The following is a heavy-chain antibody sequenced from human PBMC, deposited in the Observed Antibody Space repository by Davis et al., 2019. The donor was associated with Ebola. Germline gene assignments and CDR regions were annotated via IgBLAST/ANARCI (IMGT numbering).Heavy chain of an antibody. CDR3: ARDRVGGDGYNSYYYYGMDV. J-gene: IGHJ6*02. D-gene: IGHD5-24*01. Sequence: ASVKVSCKASGYTFTSYYMHWVRQAPGQGLEWMGIINPSGGSTSYAQKFQGRVTMTTDTSTSTAYMELSSLRSEDTAVYYCARDRVGGDGYNSYYYYGMDVWGQGTTVTVSS. V-gene: IGHV1-46*01. CDR2: INPSGGST. CDR1: GYTFTSYY.